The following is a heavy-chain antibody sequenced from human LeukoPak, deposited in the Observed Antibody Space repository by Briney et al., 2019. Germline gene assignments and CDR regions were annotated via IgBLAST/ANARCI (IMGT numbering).Heavy chain of an antibody. Sequence: GGSLRLSCAASGFTFSSYSMNWVRQAPGKGLEWVAFIWYDGSDKYYADSVKGRFTISRDNSKNTVYLQLNSLRAEDTAMYYCAKDPSRGGSRDYWGQGTLVTVSP. CDR3: AKDPSRGGSRDY. V-gene: IGHV3-30*02. D-gene: IGHD1-26*01. CDR1: GFTFSSYS. J-gene: IGHJ4*02. CDR2: IWYDGSDK.